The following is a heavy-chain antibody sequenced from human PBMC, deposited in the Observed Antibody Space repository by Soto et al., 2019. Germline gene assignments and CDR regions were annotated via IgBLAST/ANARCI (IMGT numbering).Heavy chain of an antibody. V-gene: IGHV3-11*01. CDR1: GFRFGDYY. D-gene: IGHD2-15*01. J-gene: IGHJ4*02. Sequence: QVQLVESGGGLVKPGGSLRLSCAASGFRFGDYYMSWIRQAPGKGLEWVSYISSSAYTIYYAASVEGRFTISRDNAKNSLFLQMNSLRADDTAVYYCARGLVVAATRGPLDYWVPGILVTVSS. CDR3: ARGLVVAATRGPLDY. CDR2: ISSSAYTI.